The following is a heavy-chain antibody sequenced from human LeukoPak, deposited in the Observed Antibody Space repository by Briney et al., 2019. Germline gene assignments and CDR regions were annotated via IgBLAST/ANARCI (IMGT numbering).Heavy chain of an antibody. CDR2: IIPIFGTA. CDR3: ARAWVAPNYYYYMDV. Sequence: SVKVSCKASGGTFSSYAISWVRQAPGQGLEWMGGIIPIFGTANYAQKFQGRVTITADKSTSTAYMELSSLRSEDTAVYYCARAWVAPNYYYYMDVWGKGTTVTVSS. CDR1: GGTFSSYA. D-gene: IGHD2-15*01. V-gene: IGHV1-69*06. J-gene: IGHJ6*03.